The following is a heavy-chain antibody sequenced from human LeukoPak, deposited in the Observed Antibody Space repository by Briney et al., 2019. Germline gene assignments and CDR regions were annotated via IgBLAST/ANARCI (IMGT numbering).Heavy chain of an antibody. V-gene: IGHV3-23*01. CDR2: IGSSGGGI. D-gene: IGHD3-22*01. CDR3: VGDPPNSGYAFQV. Sequence: GGSLRLSCAASGFTFSTYTMYWVRHPPGKRLEWVSIIGSSGGGIHYADSVKGRFTISRDNSKNMVYLQMNSLRAEDTALYYCVGDPPNSGYAFQVWGHGTVVTVSS. J-gene: IGHJ3*01. CDR1: GFTFSTYT.